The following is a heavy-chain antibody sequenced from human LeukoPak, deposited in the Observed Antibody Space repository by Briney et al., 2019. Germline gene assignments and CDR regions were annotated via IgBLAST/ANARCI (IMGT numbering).Heavy chain of an antibody. Sequence: PGGSLRLSCAASGFTFDDYAMHWVRQPPGKGLEWTGYIYYSGSTNYNPSLKSRVTISVDTSKNQFSLKLSSVTAADTAVYYCARDSTALRASSFSSNWYFDLWGRGTLVTVSS. CDR2: IYYSGST. D-gene: IGHD6-13*01. J-gene: IGHJ2*01. V-gene: IGHV4-59*01. CDR3: ARDSTALRASSFSSNWYFDL. CDR1: GFTFDDYA.